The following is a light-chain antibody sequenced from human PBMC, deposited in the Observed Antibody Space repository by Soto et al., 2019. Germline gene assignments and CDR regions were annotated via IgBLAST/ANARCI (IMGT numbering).Light chain of an antibody. Sequence: QSVLTQPPSVSGAPGQRVTISCTGSRSNIGTGYDVHWYQHLPGTAPKLLIYGNTNRPSGVPDRFSGSKSGTSASLAITGLQAEGEADYYCQSYDSSLSGVLFGGGTKLTVL. V-gene: IGLV1-40*01. J-gene: IGLJ3*02. CDR3: QSYDSSLSGVL. CDR2: GNT. CDR1: RSNIGTGYD.